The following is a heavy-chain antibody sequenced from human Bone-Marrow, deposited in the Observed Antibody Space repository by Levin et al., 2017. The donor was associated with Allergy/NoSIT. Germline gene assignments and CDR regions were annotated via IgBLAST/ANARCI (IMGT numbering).Heavy chain of an antibody. V-gene: IGHV3-23*01. D-gene: IGHD1-1*01. CDR1: GFSLSNYG. Sequence: GGSLRLSCAASGFSLSNYGMSWVRQVPGKGLEWVSVITGDADNTYYADSVKGRFTISRDKSKNTLYLHMNSLRAEDTAVYYCAKGDDWNDGIFYWGQGTPVTVSS. CDR2: ITGDADNT. CDR3: AKGDDWNDGIFY. J-gene: IGHJ4*02.